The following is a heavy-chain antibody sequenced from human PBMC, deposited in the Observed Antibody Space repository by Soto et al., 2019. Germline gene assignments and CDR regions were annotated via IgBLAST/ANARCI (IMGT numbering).Heavy chain of an antibody. D-gene: IGHD3-3*01. CDR1: GFTFSDYY. J-gene: IGHJ6*03. Sequence: GGSLRLSCAASGFTFSDYYMSWIRQAPGKGLEWVSYISSSGSTIYYADSVKGRFTISRDNAKNSLYLQMNSLRAEDTAVYYCAIAPVRFLEWYYYMDVWGKGTTVTVSS. V-gene: IGHV3-11*01. CDR2: ISSSGSTI. CDR3: AIAPVRFLEWYYYMDV.